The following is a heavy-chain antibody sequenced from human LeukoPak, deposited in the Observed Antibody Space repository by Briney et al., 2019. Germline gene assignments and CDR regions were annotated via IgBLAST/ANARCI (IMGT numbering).Heavy chain of an antibody. J-gene: IGHJ4*02. Sequence: PSETLSLTCAVYGGSFSGYYWSWIRQPTGKGLEWIGEINHSGSTNYNPSLKSRVTISVDTSKNQFSLKLSSVTAADTAVYYCARGGPYYDSSGYYDFVYWRQGTLVTVSS. CDR3: ARGGPYYDSSGYYDFVY. D-gene: IGHD3-22*01. CDR2: INHSGST. V-gene: IGHV4-34*01. CDR1: GGSFSGYY.